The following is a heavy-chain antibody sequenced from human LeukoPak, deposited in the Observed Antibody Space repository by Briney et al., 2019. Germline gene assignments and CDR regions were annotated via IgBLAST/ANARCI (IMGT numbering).Heavy chain of an antibody. Sequence: GGSLRLSCAASGFTFGSYSMNWVRQAPGKGLEWLAYISSVSNAIYYADSVRGRFTISRDNAKNSLYLQMNSLRAEDTAVYCCAKWVGTLGSLDYWGQGTLVTVSS. D-gene: IGHD4-23*01. J-gene: IGHJ4*02. CDR2: ISSVSNAI. CDR1: GFTFGSYS. V-gene: IGHV3-48*04. CDR3: AKWVGTLGSLDY.